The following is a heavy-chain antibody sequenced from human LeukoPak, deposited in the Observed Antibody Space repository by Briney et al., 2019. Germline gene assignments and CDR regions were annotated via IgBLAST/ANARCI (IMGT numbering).Heavy chain of an antibody. V-gene: IGHV4-59*08. CDR3: ARLSYSNLYSSGWHFDY. CDR2: IYYSGST. CDR1: GGSISSYY. Sequence: PSETLPLTCTVSGGSISSYYWSWIRQPPGKGLEWIGYIYYSGSTNYNPSLKSRVTISVDTSKNQFSLKLSSVTAADTAVYYCARLSYSNLYSSGWHFDYWGQGTLVTVSS. D-gene: IGHD6-19*01. J-gene: IGHJ4*02.